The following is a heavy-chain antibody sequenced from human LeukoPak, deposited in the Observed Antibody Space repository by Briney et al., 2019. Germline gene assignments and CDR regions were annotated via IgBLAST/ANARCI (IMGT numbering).Heavy chain of an antibody. CDR3: ARRPTYYYDSSAPKGYFGY. Sequence: GESLRISCKGSGYSFTSYWISWVRQMPGKGLEWMGRIDPSDSYTNYSPSFQGHVTISADKSISTAYLQWSSLKASDTAMHYCARRPTYYYDSSAPKGYFGYWGQGTLVTVSS. D-gene: IGHD3-22*01. J-gene: IGHJ4*02. V-gene: IGHV5-10-1*01. CDR1: GYSFTSYW. CDR2: IDPSDSYT.